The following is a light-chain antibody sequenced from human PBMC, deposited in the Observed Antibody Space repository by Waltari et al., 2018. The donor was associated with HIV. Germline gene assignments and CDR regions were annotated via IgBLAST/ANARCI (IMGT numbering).Light chain of an antibody. CDR3: QQYNTWPLT. V-gene: IGKV3-15*01. CDR2: GAS. J-gene: IGKJ1*01. CDR1: RSVGSS. Sequence: EVVMTQSPATLLESPGKTANLSCRASRSVGSSLAWYHQKPGRGPLLLIYGASSRASDVPPTFSGSGAGTDFSLSISSLRSDDLGIYYCQQYNTWPLTFGRGTTVEIK.